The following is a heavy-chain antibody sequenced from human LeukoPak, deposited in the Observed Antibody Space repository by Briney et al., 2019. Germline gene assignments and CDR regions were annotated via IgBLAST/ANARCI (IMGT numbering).Heavy chain of an antibody. J-gene: IGHJ5*02. Sequence: GASLRLSCAASGFTFSSYAMSWVRQAPGKGLEWVSAISGSGGSTYYADSVKGRFTISRDNSKNTLHLQMNSLRAEDTAVYYCAKDRRGATGYNWFDPWGQGTLVTVSS. CDR2: ISGSGGST. V-gene: IGHV3-23*01. CDR1: GFTFSSYA. CDR3: AKDRRGATGYNWFDP. D-gene: IGHD3-10*01.